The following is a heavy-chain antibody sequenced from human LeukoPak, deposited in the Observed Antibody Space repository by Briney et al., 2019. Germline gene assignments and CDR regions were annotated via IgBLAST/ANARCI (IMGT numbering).Heavy chain of an antibody. CDR3: ARGTLMVGL. CDR1: GGSIGSYY. CDR2: INYSGTT. J-gene: IGHJ4*02. V-gene: IGHV4-59*01. Sequence: SETLSHTCTVSGGSIGSYYWSWIRQPPGKGLEWIGYINYSGTTNYNPSLKSRVSISVDTSKNHFSLKLSSVTAADTAVYYCARGTLMVGLWGQGTQVTVSS. D-gene: IGHD2-8*01.